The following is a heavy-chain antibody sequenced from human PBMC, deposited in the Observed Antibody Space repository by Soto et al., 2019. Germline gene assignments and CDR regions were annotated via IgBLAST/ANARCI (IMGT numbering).Heavy chain of an antibody. V-gene: IGHV3-23*01. D-gene: IGHD3-16*02. CDR3: AKDLGYGGRLGELSSPAYYFDY. J-gene: IGHJ4*02. CDR1: GFTFSSYA. Sequence: EVQLLESGGGLVQPGGSLRLSCAASGFTFSSYAMSWVRQAPGKGLEWVSAISGSGGSTYYADSVKGRFTISRDNSKNTLYLQMNSLRAEDTAVYYCAKDLGYGGRLGELSSPAYYFDYWGQGTLVTVSS. CDR2: ISGSGGST.